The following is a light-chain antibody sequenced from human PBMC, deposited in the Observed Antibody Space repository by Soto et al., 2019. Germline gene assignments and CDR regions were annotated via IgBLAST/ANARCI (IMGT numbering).Light chain of an antibody. V-gene: IGKV3D-20*02. Sequence: EIVLTQSPVTLSLSPGERATLSCRASRSFASSYLGWYQQQPGQAPRLLIYAASTRATGIPDRFSGSGSATDFTLTISRLEPEDSAVYYCQVRSDWPPSFTFGPGTKVDIK. CDR1: RSFASSY. CDR2: AAS. CDR3: QVRSDWPPSFT. J-gene: IGKJ3*01.